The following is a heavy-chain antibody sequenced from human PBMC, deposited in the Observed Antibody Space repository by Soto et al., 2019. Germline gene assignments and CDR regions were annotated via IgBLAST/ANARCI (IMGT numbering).Heavy chain of an antibody. J-gene: IGHJ4*02. Sequence: QLQLQESGSGLVTPSHTLSLTCTVSGGSISNAAYSWSWIRQPPGKGLEWIGYIYPSGMPFYNPSLRSRVTISIDRSNAQFSLNLNSVTAADVAVYYCARERGGYGLFDSWGQGTLVTVSS. CDR3: ARERGGYGLFDS. CDR2: IYPSGMP. CDR1: GGSISNAAYS. D-gene: IGHD5-18*01. V-gene: IGHV4-30-2*01.